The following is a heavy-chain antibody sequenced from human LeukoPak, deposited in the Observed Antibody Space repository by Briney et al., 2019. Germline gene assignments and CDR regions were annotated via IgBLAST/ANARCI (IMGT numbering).Heavy chain of an antibody. Sequence: GASGKSAFKASGYTFTSYGIKWGRPAPGQGVGWMGWISAYNGNRNYAQKYQGRVTMTTDTSTSTAYMELRSLRSDDTAVYYCARDSGYDDQGFDYWGQGTLVTVSS. J-gene: IGHJ4*02. D-gene: IGHD5-12*01. CDR1: GYTFTSYG. V-gene: IGHV1-18*04. CDR3: ARDSGYDDQGFDY. CDR2: ISAYNGNR.